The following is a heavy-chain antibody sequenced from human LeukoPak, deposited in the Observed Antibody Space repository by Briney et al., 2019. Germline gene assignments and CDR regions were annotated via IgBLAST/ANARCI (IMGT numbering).Heavy chain of an antibody. CDR1: GFTFSNFA. Sequence: GGSLRLSCAASGFTFSNFAMSWLRQAPGRGLEWVSGISVSGDRTYYADSVRGRFTISRGNSKNTLYLQMNNLRGDDTAVYYCAKQSTARSLGEGGQGTLVTVSS. D-gene: IGHD6-6*01. J-gene: IGHJ4*02. CDR2: ISVSGDRT. V-gene: IGHV3-23*01. CDR3: AKQSTARSLGE.